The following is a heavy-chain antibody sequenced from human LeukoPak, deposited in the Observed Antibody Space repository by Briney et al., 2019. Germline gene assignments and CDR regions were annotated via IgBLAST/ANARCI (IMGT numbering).Heavy chain of an antibody. D-gene: IGHD6-13*01. CDR2: INPNSGGT. Sequence: ASVKVSCKASGYTFTGYYMHWVRQAPGQGLAWMGWINPNSGGTNYAQKFQGRVTTTRDTSISTAYMELSRLRSDDTAVYYCAREDIAAAVNFDYWGQGTLVTVSS. CDR1: GYTFTGYY. V-gene: IGHV1-2*02. CDR3: AREDIAAAVNFDY. J-gene: IGHJ4*02.